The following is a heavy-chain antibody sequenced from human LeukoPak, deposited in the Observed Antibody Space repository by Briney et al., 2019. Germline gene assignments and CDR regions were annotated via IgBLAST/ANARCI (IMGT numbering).Heavy chain of an antibody. CDR2: INPNSGGT. V-gene: IGHV1-2*02. D-gene: IGHD2-2*01. CDR1: GYTFTGYY. J-gene: IGHJ3*02. Sequence: ASVKVSCKASGYTFTGYYMHWVRQAPGQGGEWMGWINPNSGGTNYAQKFQGRVTMTRDTSISTAYMELSRLRSDDTAVYYCASSAPGRSTSWYPDAFDIWGQGTMVTVSS. CDR3: ASSAPGRSTSWYPDAFDI.